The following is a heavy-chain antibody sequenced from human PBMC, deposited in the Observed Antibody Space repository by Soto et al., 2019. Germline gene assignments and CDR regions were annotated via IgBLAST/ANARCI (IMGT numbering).Heavy chain of an antibody. D-gene: IGHD3-10*01. V-gene: IGHV1-3*01. CDR1: GYTFTSYA. CDR3: ARGGPPIDY. Sequence: EASVKVSSKASGYTFTSYAMPWVHQAPGQMNECMGWLNSGKGNIRDSQEFHGRVTITRDTCGSKAYMELSSVRSEATAVYYCARGGPPIDYWGQGPLVTVSS. J-gene: IGHJ4*02. CDR2: LNSGKGNI.